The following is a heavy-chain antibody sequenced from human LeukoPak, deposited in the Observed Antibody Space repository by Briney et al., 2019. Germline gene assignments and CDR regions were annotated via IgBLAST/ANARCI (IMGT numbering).Heavy chain of an antibody. Sequence: GGSLRLSCAASGFTFTSYSMNWVRQAPGRGLEWVSSIRFTGSYIYYADSVKGRFTISRDNSKNTLYLQMNSLRAEDTAVYYCAKDGVVPAPPFDYWGQGTLVTVSS. J-gene: IGHJ4*02. V-gene: IGHV3-21*04. CDR1: GFTFTSYS. D-gene: IGHD2-2*01. CDR3: AKDGVVPAPPFDY. CDR2: IRFTGSYI.